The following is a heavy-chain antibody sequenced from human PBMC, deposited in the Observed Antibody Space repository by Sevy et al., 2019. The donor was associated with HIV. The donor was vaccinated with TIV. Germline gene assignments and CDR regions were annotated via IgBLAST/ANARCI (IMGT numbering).Heavy chain of an antibody. CDR3: ESDRDYFETSGCDEGDGFDL. Sequence: GGSLRLSCAASGFTFDDYSISWIRQAPGKGLEWVSYITGGGTRNYYADFVRGRFIISRDNNKNSMYLEMNRLSVEDAGVYVCESDRDYFETSGCDEGDGFDLWGQGTMVTVSS. D-gene: IGHD3-22*01. J-gene: IGHJ3*01. CDR1: GFTFDDYS. CDR2: ITGGGTRN. V-gene: IGHV3-11*01.